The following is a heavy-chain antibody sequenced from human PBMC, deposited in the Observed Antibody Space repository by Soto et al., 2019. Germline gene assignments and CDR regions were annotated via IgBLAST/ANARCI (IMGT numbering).Heavy chain of an antibody. CDR2: ISNSGGGT. CDR3: AKGGTPARRFDP. V-gene: IGHV3-23*01. J-gene: IGHJ5*02. D-gene: IGHD2-2*01. Sequence: GGSLRLSCAASGITFSSYAMSWVRQAPGKGLEWVSTISNSGGGTYYADSVKGRFTISRDNSKNTLYLEVNSLRVEDTAIYYCAKGGTPARRFDPWGQGTLVTVSS. CDR1: GITFSSYA.